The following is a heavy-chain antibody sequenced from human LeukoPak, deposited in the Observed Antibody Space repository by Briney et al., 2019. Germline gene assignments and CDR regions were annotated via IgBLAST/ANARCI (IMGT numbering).Heavy chain of an antibody. CDR3: ASNTGTVFDY. CDR1: GDFITAYY. D-gene: IGHD7-27*01. V-gene: IGHV4-59*01. J-gene: IGHJ4*02. Sequence: PSETLSLTCTVSGDFITAYYWSWIRQPPGKGLEWIGYVYYSGTTEYNPSLRSRVTISLEMSKHQFSLNLTSVTAADTAVYYCASNTGTVFDYWGQGALVTVSS. CDR2: VYYSGTT.